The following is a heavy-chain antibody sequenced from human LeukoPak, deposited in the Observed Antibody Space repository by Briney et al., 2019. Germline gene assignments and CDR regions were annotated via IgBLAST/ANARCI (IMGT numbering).Heavy chain of an antibody. CDR1: GGSIGSDY. D-gene: IGHD6-19*01. J-gene: IGHJ4*02. CDR2: IYYTGGT. Sequence: SETLSLTCTVSGGSIGSDYWTWIRQPPGKGLEYIGYIYYTGGTNYNPSLKSRVTISVDTSKNQFSLKPSSVTAADTAVYFCAKYGNSGWVIDNWGQGTLVTVSS. V-gene: IGHV4-59*08. CDR3: AKYGNSGWVIDN.